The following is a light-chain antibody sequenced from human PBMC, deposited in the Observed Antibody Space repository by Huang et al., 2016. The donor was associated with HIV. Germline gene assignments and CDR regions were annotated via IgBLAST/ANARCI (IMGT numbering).Light chain of an antibody. CDR3: QQHSKWPFT. CDR2: GAS. J-gene: IGKJ3*01. Sequence: EIVMTQSPATLSVSPGEIATLSCRASQSVTKNLAWYQQKPGPAPSLLLYGASTRATCVPARFIGSGSGTEFTLTISSLQSADFAFYYCQQHSKWPFTFGPGTKVDLK. CDR1: QSVTKN. V-gene: IGKV3-15*01.